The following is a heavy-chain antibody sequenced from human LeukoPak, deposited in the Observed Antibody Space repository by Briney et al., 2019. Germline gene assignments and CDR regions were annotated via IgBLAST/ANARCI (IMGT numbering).Heavy chain of an antibody. Sequence: ASVKVSCKASGYTFISFGISWVRQVPGHGLEWIGWISLYKGNTNYAQNVQGRVTMTTDTSTDTAYMELRSLRSDDTAVYYCARGYSSGSYPYFDYWGQGTLVTVSS. J-gene: IGHJ4*02. D-gene: IGHD3-22*01. CDR2: ISLYKGNT. V-gene: IGHV1-18*01. CDR1: GYTFISFG. CDR3: ARGYSSGSYPYFDY.